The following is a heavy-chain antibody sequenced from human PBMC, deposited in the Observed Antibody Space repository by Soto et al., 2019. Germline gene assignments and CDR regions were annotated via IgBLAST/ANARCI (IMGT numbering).Heavy chain of an antibody. D-gene: IGHD5-18*01. J-gene: IGHJ2*01. CDR3: ARGYSYGSYWYFDL. Sequence: QLQLVQSGTEVKNPGASVKVSCKASGFTFTGFGITWVRQAPGQGLAWMGWITASNGNTNYAQNLQGRVTMTTDTSTSTAYMELWRLRSDDTAVYYCARGYSYGSYWYFDLWGRGTLVTVSS. CDR2: ITASNGNT. V-gene: IGHV1-18*04. CDR1: GFTFTGFG.